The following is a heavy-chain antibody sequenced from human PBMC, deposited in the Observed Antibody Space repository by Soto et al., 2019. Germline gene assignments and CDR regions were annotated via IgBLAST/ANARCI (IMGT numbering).Heavy chain of an antibody. D-gene: IGHD1-1*01. CDR3: ARERRTKHNWFDP. CDR1: GYTFTGYN. CDR2: INPNSGGT. Sequence: ASVKVSCKASGYTFTGYNMHWVRQAPGQGLEWMGWINPNSGGTNYAQKFQGWVTMTRDTSISTAYIELSRLRSDDTAVYYCARERRTKHNWFDPWGQGTLVTVSS. J-gene: IGHJ5*02. V-gene: IGHV1-2*04.